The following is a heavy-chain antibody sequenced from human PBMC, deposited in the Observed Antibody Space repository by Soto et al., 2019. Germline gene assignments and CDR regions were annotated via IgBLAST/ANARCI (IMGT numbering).Heavy chain of an antibody. CDR1: GGSISSYY. Sequence: ASETLSLTCTVSGGSISSYYWSWIRQPPGKGLEWIGYIYYSGSTNYNPSLKSRVTISVDTSKNQFSLKLSSVTAADTAVYYCARAYSSSWYGSNYYYYGMDVWGQGTTVNVPS. J-gene: IGHJ6*02. CDR2: IYYSGST. D-gene: IGHD6-13*01. CDR3: ARAYSSSWYGSNYYYYGMDV. V-gene: IGHV4-59*01.